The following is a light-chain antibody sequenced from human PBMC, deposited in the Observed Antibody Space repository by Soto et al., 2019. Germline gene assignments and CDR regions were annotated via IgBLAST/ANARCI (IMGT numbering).Light chain of an antibody. CDR3: MQALQTPIT. J-gene: IGKJ5*01. CDR2: LGS. Sequence: VMTQSPLSLPVTPGEPASISCRSSQSLLHSNGYNYLDWYLQKPGQSPQLLIYLGSNRASGVPDRFSGSGSGTDFTLKISRVEAEDVGVYYCMQALQTPITFGQGTRLEIK. V-gene: IGKV2-28*01. CDR1: QSLLHSNGYNY.